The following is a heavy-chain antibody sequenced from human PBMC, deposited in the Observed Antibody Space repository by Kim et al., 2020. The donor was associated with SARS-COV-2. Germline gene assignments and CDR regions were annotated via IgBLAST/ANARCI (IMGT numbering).Heavy chain of an antibody. V-gene: IGHV3-48*02. D-gene: IGHD2-21*01. J-gene: IGHJ6*02. CDR3: ARELPYYYGMDV. Sequence: YYADSVKGLLTISIDNAQNSLYMQMSSLRDEDTAVYYCARELPYYYGMDVWGQGTTVTVSS.